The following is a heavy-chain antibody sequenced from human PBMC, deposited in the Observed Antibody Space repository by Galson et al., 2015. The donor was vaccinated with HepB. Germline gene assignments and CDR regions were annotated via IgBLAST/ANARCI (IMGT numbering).Heavy chain of an antibody. CDR1: GFTFSSYG. Sequence: SLRLSCAASGFTFSSYGMHWVRQAPGKGLEWVAFIRYDGSNKYYADSVKGRFTISRDNSKNTLYLQMNSLRAEDTAVYYCASTMGTYGSGEEVFDYWGQGTLVTVSS. J-gene: IGHJ4*02. CDR3: ASTMGTYGSGEEVFDY. V-gene: IGHV3-30*02. D-gene: IGHD3-10*01. CDR2: IRYDGSNK.